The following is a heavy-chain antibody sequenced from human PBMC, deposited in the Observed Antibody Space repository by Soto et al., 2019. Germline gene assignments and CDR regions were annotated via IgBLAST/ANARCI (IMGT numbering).Heavy chain of an antibody. CDR2: ISGSGGST. J-gene: IGHJ3*02. CDR1: GFTFSSYA. V-gene: IGHV3-23*01. D-gene: IGHD6-6*01. Sequence: GGSLRLSCAASGFTFSSYAMSWVRQAPGKGLEWVSAISGSGGSTYYADSVKGRFTISRDNSKNTLYLQMNSLRAEDTAVYYCAKDHFGALGLEYSSQHDAFDIWGQGTMVTVSS. CDR3: AKDHFGALGLEYSSQHDAFDI.